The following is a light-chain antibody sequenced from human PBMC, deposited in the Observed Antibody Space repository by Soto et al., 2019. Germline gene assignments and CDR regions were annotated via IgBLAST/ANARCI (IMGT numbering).Light chain of an antibody. V-gene: IGKV3-11*01. Sequence: EIVLTQSPATLSLSPGERATLSCRASQSVSSYLAWYQQKPGQPPRLLIYDASNRATGIPARFSGSGSGTDFTLTISSLQPEDVATYYCQYLNSFPLTFGGGTKVEIK. CDR3: QYLNSFPLT. CDR1: QSVSSY. CDR2: DAS. J-gene: IGKJ4*01.